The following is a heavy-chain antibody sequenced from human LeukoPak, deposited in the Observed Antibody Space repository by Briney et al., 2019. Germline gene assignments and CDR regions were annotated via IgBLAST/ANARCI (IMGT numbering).Heavy chain of an antibody. D-gene: IGHD2-2*01. CDR2: IYYSGST. Sequence: SETLSLTCTVSGGSISSSSYYWGWIRQPPGKGLEWIGSIYYSGSTYYNPSLKSRVTISVDTSKNQFSLKLSSVTAADTAVYYCARDVVVPAATKFYYYYGMDVWGQGTTVTVSS. V-gene: IGHV4-39*07. CDR1: GGSISSSSYY. CDR3: ARDVVVPAATKFYYYYGMDV. J-gene: IGHJ6*02.